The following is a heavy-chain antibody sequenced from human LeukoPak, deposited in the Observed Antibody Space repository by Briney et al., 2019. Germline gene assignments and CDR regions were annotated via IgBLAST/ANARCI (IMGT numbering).Heavy chain of an antibody. CDR3: ARLGYSNNNWFDP. CDR1: GFTFSDYY. J-gene: IGHJ5*02. Sequence: GSLRLSCAASGFTFSDYYWSWIRQPPGKGLEWIGYIYYSGSTNYNPSLKSRVTISVDTSKNQFSLKLSSVTAADTAVYYCARLGYSNNNWFDPWGQGTLVTVSS. CDR2: IYYSGST. V-gene: IGHV4-59*08. D-gene: IGHD4-11*01.